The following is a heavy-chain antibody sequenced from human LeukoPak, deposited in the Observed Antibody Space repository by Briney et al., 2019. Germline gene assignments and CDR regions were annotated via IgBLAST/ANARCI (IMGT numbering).Heavy chain of an antibody. V-gene: IGHV3-21*01. D-gene: IGHD2-2*01. Sequence: PGRSLRLSCATSGFTFDDYAMHWVRQAPGKGLEWVSSISSSSSYIYYADSVKGRFTISRDNAKNSLYLQMNSLRAEDTAVYYCARDPTKYQLHYFDYWGQGTLVTVSS. J-gene: IGHJ4*02. CDR2: ISSSSSYI. CDR1: GFTFDDYA. CDR3: ARDPTKYQLHYFDY.